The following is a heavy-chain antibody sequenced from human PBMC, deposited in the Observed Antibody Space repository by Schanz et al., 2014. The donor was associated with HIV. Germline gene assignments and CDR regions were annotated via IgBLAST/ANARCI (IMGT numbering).Heavy chain of an antibody. V-gene: IGHV1-2*02. CDR2: INPKSGDT. Sequence: QLQLVQSGAGVKKPGASVKVSCKASAYTFTGYYMHWVRQAPGQGLEWIGWINPKSGDTNYAQKFQGRVTMTRDTSLSVVYMELSRLRADDTAVYYCARTRGWSNRAWWYFDLGGRGTLVTVSS. J-gene: IGHJ2*01. CDR3: ARTRGWSNRAWWYFDL. D-gene: IGHD6-19*01. CDR1: AYTFTGYY.